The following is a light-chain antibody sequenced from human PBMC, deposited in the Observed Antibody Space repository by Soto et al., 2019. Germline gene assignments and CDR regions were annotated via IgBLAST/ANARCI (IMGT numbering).Light chain of an antibody. CDR1: SSDVWKYNL. CDR3: CAYATSYSYV. Sequence: QSVLTQPASVSGSPGQSITISCTGTSSDVWKYNLVSWYQQHPGKAPKVMILQGSKRPSGVSNRFSGSKFGNTASLTISGLQAEVEADYYCCAYATSYSYVFGSGTKVTVL. J-gene: IGLJ1*01. V-gene: IGLV2-23*01. CDR2: QGS.